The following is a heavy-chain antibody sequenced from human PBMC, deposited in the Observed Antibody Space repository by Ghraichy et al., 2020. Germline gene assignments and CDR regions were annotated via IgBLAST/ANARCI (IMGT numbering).Heavy chain of an antibody. Sequence: GGSLRLSCAASGFTFSSYGMHWVRQAPGKGLEWVALISHDGSNKYYADSVKGRFTIFRDNSKNTLYLQMNSLRDEDTAVYYCAKRACTSISCAPVYYDHWGQGTLVTVSS. V-gene: IGHV3-30*18. CDR1: GFTFSSYG. D-gene: IGHD2-2*01. CDR2: ISHDGSNK. CDR3: AKRACTSISCAPVYYDH. J-gene: IGHJ4*02.